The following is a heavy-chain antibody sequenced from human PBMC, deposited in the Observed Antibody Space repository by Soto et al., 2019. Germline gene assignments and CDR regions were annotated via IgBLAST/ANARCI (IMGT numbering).Heavy chain of an antibody. CDR3: ARSTYYYESSGYKLDY. J-gene: IGHJ4*02. CDR2: IHYSGST. D-gene: IGHD3-22*01. V-gene: IGHV4-31*03. Sequence: ASETLSLTCFVSGGSISSGDYYWTWIRQHPGKGLEWIGYIHYSGSTYFNPSLKSRLTMSVDTSKNQFSLKVTSVTAADTAVYYCARSTYYYESSGYKLDYWGQGTQVTVSS. CDR1: GGSISSGDYY.